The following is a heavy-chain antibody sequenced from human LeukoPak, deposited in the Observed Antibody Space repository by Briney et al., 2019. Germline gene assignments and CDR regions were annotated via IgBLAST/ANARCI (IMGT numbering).Heavy chain of an antibody. Sequence: SQTLSLTCTVSGGSISSGDYYWSWIRQPPGKGLEWIGYIYYSGSTYYNPSLKSRVTISVDTSKNQFSLKLSSVTAADTAVCYCARDHVLLWFGELYSYGMDVWGKGTTVTVSS. D-gene: IGHD3-10*01. J-gene: IGHJ6*04. CDR2: IYYSGST. CDR3: ARDHVLLWFGELYSYGMDV. CDR1: GGSISSGDYY. V-gene: IGHV4-30-4*01.